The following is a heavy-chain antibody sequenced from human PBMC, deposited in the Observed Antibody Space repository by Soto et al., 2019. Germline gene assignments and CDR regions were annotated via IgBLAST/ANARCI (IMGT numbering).Heavy chain of an antibody. D-gene: IGHD6-13*01. CDR3: ARIEAAGPGNWFDP. Sequence: QVKLQESGPGLVKPSETLSLTCTVSGGSIRSYYWSWIRQPPGKGLEWIGYINYSGSTNYNPSLKSRVTISVDTSKNQFSLKLSSVTAADTAVYYCARIEAAGPGNWFDPWGQGTLVTVSS. J-gene: IGHJ5*02. CDR1: GGSIRSYY. V-gene: IGHV4-59*01. CDR2: INYSGST.